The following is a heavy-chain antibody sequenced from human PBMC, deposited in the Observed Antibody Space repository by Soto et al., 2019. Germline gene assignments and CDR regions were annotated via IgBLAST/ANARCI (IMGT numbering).Heavy chain of an antibody. CDR1: GGSFSSSTYY. Sequence: QLQLQESGPGLVKPSETLSLTCTVSGGSFSSSTYYWGWIRQPPGKGLEWIGSIYYSGSTYYNPSLKSRVTVSVDTAENQCSLKLGSVTAADTAVYYCARHAAFLVVVAATGFDYWGQGTLVTVSS. J-gene: IGHJ4*02. V-gene: IGHV4-39*01. CDR3: ARHAAFLVVVAATGFDY. CDR2: IYYSGST. D-gene: IGHD2-15*01.